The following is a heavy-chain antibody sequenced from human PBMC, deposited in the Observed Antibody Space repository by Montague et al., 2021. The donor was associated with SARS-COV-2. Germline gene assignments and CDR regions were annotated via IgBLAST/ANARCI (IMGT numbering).Heavy chain of an antibody. Sequence: SETLSLTCTVSGGSIGAYYWSWIRQPPGKGPEWIAYISSSGTTNYNPSLKSRITVSVDTSRNQLSLKLSSVTAADSAVYYCARESRLKYLEWSGSRYDSYGLGVWGQGTTVTVSS. J-gene: IGHJ6*02. V-gene: IGHV4-59*01. CDR3: ARESRLKYLEWSGSRYDSYGLGV. CDR2: ISSSGTT. CDR1: GGSIGAYY. D-gene: IGHD3-3*01.